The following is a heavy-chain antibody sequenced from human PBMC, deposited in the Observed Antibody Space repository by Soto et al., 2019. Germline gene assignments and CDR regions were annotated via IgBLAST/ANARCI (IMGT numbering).Heavy chain of an antibody. Sequence: EVQLVESGGGLVKPGGSLRLSCAASGLTFGRYTMNWVRQAPGKGLEWVASISTLSNYIDYADSVKGRFTISRDNAKNSVFLQMDSLRAEDTALYYCATAFETAMLTSDYWGQGTQVTVSS. CDR2: ISTLSNYI. D-gene: IGHD5-18*01. J-gene: IGHJ4*02. V-gene: IGHV3-21*01. CDR3: ATAFETAMLTSDY. CDR1: GLTFGRYT.